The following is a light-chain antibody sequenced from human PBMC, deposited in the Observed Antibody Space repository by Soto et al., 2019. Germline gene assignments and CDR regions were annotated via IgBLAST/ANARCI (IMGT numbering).Light chain of an antibody. CDR2: DAT. CDR1: QSVRSSY. CDR3: QQYGRSPWT. J-gene: IGKJ1*01. Sequence: EIVLTQSPGTLSLSPGERATLSCRASQSVRSSYLAWYQQNPGQPPRLLIYDATNRATGIPDRFSGSGSGTDFTLTISRLEPEDFAVYYCQQYGRSPWTFGQGTKVES. V-gene: IGKV3-20*01.